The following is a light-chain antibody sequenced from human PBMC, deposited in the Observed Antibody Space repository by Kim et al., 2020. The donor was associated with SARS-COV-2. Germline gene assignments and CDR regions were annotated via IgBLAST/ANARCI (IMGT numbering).Light chain of an antibody. J-gene: IGLJ3*02. CDR3: QAWDSSTAV. CDR2: QHT. V-gene: IGLV3-1*01. CDR1: KLGDKY. Sequence: SVSPGQTASITCSGSKLGDKYAYWYQKKPGQSPILVIYQHTKRPSGISQRFSGSSFGNTATLTISRAQTMDEAVYFCQAWDSSTAVFGGGTQLTVL.